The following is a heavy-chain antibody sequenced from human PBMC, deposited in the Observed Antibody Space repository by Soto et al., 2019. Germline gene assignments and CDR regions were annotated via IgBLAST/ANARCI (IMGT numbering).Heavy chain of an antibody. J-gene: IGHJ5*02. CDR2: IYYSGST. Sequence: SETLSLTCTVSGGSISSSSYYWGWIRQPPGKGLEWIGSIYYSGSTYYNPSLKSRVTISVDTSKNQFSLKLSSVTAADTAVYYCARGVIAAARWFDPWGQGTLVTVSS. V-gene: IGHV4-39*01. CDR3: ARGVIAAARWFDP. D-gene: IGHD6-13*01. CDR1: GGSISSSSYY.